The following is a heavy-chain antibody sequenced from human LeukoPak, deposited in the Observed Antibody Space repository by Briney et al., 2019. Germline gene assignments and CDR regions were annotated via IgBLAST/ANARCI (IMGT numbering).Heavy chain of an antibody. CDR1: GGSISSSSYY. CDR2: INHSGST. J-gene: IGHJ4*02. D-gene: IGHD5-24*01. Sequence: PSETLSLTCTVSGGSISSSSYYWSWIRQPPGKGLEWIGEINHSGSTNYNPSLKSRVTISVDTSKNQFSLKLSSVTAADTAVYYCARKRRDGYGVRNWGQGTLVTVSS. CDR3: ARKRRDGYGVRN. V-gene: IGHV4-39*07.